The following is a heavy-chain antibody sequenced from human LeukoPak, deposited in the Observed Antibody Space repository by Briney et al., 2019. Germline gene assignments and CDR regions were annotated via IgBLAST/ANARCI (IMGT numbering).Heavy chain of an antibody. D-gene: IGHD6-6*01. CDR1: GFTFSSYS. J-gene: IGHJ4*02. V-gene: IGHV3-21*01. Sequence: PGGSLRLSCAASGFTFSSYSMNWVRQAPGKGLEWVSSISPSSSYIYYADSVKGRFTVSRDNANNSLYLQMNSLRAEDTAVYYCARVAKSIAPPFDYWGQGTLVTVSS. CDR3: ARVAKSIAPPFDY. CDR2: ISPSSSYI.